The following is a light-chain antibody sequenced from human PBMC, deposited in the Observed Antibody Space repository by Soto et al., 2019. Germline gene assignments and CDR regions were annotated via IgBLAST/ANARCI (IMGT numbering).Light chain of an antibody. CDR3: ATWDSSLSAVV. CDR1: SSNIGNNY. J-gene: IGLJ2*01. V-gene: IGLV1-51*01. Sequence: QAVVTQPPSVSATPGQKVTISCSGSSSNIGNNYVSWYQQFPGAAPKLLIYDNYWRPSGIPDRFSASKSGTSATLGITGLQTGDEADYYRATWDSSLSAVVVGGGTKLTVL. CDR2: DNY.